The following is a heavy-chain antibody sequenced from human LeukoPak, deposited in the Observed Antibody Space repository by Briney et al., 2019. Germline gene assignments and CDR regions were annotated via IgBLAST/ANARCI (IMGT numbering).Heavy chain of an antibody. Sequence: ASVKVSCKASGYTFTSYGISWVRQAPGQGLEWMGWISAYNGNTNYAQKLQGRVTMTTDTSTSTAYMELRSLGSDDTAVYYCARVKGGIAVAGTRNNWFDPWGQGTLVTVSS. CDR2: ISAYNGNT. CDR3: ARVKGGIAVAGTRNNWFDP. CDR1: GYTFTSYG. J-gene: IGHJ5*02. V-gene: IGHV1-18*01. D-gene: IGHD6-19*01.